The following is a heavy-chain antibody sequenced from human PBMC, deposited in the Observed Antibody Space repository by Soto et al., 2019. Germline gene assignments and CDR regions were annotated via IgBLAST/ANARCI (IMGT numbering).Heavy chain of an antibody. Sequence: QVQLVQSGAEGKKPESSVRVSCKASGGTFNSYAITWVRQAPGHVLEWRGGTIPMFGTTNYAEKFQGRVTITAEESMNTAYKELRSLRSEDTAVYYCTRCGMRYHSIGYYLGIDGMDVWGQGTTVIVSS. J-gene: IGHJ6*02. CDR2: TIPMFGTT. V-gene: IGHV1-69*12. D-gene: IGHD3-22*01. CDR1: GGTFNSYA. CDR3: TRCGMRYHSIGYYLGIDGMDV.